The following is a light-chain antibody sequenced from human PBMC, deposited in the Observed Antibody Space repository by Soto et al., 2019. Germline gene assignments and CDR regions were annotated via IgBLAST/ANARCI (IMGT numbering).Light chain of an antibody. J-gene: IGKJ3*01. CDR3: QRRTIWLT. CDR2: DAS. V-gene: IGKV3-11*01. Sequence: EIVLTQSPATLSLSPGERATLSCRASQNVSTYLAWYQQKPRQAPRLLIYDASNRATVIPARFSGSGSGTAFPLPISRLEPEYFAVYYCQRRTIWLTFGPGTKVDIK. CDR1: QNVSTY.